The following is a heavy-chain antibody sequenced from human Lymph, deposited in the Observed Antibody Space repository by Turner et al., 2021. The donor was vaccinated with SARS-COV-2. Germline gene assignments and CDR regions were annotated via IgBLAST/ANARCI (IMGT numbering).Heavy chain of an antibody. CDR3: ARDRAVSSGWYDSYFDY. J-gene: IGHJ4*02. V-gene: IGHV3-33*01. CDR1: GSTFSSYG. Sequence: QLVESGGGVVRHGSSLRLPGAASGSTFSSYGIHWVHQAPGKGLEWLGCIWFGGSNKYYADSVKGRFTITRDNSTNTLYLQMNSLRAEDTAVYYCARDRAVSSGWYDSYFDYWGQGTLVTVSS. D-gene: IGHD6-19*01. CDR2: IWFGGSNK.